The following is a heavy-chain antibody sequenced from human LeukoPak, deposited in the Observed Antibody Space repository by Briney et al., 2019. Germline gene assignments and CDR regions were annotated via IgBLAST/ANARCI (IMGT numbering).Heavy chain of an antibody. CDR1: GGSISSYY. J-gene: IGHJ1*01. CDR2: IYYSGST. V-gene: IGHV4-59*01. Sequence: SETLSLTCTVSGGSISSYYWSWIRQPPGKGLEWIGYIYYSGSTNYNPSLKSRVTISVDTSKNQFSLKLSSVTAADTAVYYCARVNAGGDYGGNPEYFQHWGQGTLVTVSS. CDR3: ARVNAGGDYGGNPEYFQH. D-gene: IGHD4-23*01.